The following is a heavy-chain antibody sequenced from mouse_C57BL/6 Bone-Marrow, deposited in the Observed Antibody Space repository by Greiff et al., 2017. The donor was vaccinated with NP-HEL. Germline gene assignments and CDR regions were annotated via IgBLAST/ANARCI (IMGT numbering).Heavy chain of an antibody. CDR1: GYTFTSYW. CDR3: AALTGTDY. J-gene: IGHJ2*01. V-gene: IGHV1-50*01. Sequence: QVQLQQSGAELVKPGASVKLSCKASGYTFTSYWMQWVKQRPGQGLEWIGEIDPSDSYTNYNQKFKGKATLTVDTSSSTAYMQLSSLTAEDSAVYYCAALTGTDYWGQGTTLTVSS. D-gene: IGHD4-1*01. CDR2: IDPSDSYT.